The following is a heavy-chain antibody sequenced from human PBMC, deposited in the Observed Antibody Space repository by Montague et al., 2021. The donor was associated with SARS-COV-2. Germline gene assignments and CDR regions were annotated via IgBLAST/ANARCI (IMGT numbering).Heavy chain of an antibody. CDR3: ARGCSGGSCYPDPFST. D-gene: IGHD2-15*01. V-gene: IGHV4-61*02. J-gene: IGHJ5*02. Sequence: TLSLTCTVSGGSISSGSYYWSWIRQPAGKGLEWIGRIYTSGSTNYNPSLKSRVTISVDTSKNQFSPKLSSVTAADTAVYYCARGCSGGSCYPDPFSTWGQGTLVTVSS. CDR2: IYTSGST. CDR1: GGSISSGSYY.